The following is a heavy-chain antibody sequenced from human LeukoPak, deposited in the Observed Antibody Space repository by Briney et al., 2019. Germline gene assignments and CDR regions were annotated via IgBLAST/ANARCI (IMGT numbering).Heavy chain of an antibody. CDR3: ARDIVVVPAPGGYSMDV. J-gene: IGHJ6*04. CDR2: IWYDGSNK. V-gene: IGHV3-33*01. Sequence: GGSLRLSCAASGFTFSSYGMHWVRQAPGKGLEWVAVIWYDGSNKYYADSVKGRFTISRDNSKNTLYLQMNSLRAEDTAVYYCARDIVVVPAPGGYSMDVWGKGTTVTVSS. D-gene: IGHD2-2*01. CDR1: GFTFSSYG.